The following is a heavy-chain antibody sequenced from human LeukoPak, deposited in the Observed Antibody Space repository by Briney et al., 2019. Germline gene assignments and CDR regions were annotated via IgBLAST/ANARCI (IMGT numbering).Heavy chain of an antibody. CDR3: ARDSSYYGSGSFSD. D-gene: IGHD3-10*01. CDR2: ISSSGSTI. Sequence: GGSLRLSCAASGFTFSSYEMNWVRQARGKGLEWVSYISSSGSTIYYADSVKGRFTISRDNAKNSLYLQMNSLRAEDTAVYYCARDSSYYGSGSFSDWGQGTLVTVSS. CDR1: GFTFSSYE. V-gene: IGHV3-48*03. J-gene: IGHJ4*02.